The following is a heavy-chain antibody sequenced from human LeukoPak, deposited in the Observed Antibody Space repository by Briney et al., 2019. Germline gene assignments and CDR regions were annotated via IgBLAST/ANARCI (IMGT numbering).Heavy chain of an antibody. CDR3: AELGITMIGGV. CDR1: GFTFSSYW. Sequence: GGSLRLSCAASGFTFSSYWMHWVRQAPGKGLVWVSRINTNGSSTSYADSVKGRFTISRDNAKNSLYLQMNSLRAEDTAVYYCAELGITMIGGVWGKGTTVTISS. J-gene: IGHJ6*04. D-gene: IGHD3-10*02. CDR2: INTNGSST. V-gene: IGHV3-74*01.